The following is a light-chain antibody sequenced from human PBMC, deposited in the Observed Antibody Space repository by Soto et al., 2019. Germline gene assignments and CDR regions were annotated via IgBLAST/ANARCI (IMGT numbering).Light chain of an antibody. CDR3: QQYHDWPPLT. J-gene: IGKJ4*01. CDR1: QSVNIY. V-gene: IGKV3D-15*01. Sequence: EIVMTQSPATLSVSPGERATLSCRASQSVNIYLAWYQQKPGQAPRLLIFGASYRATGIPARFSGSGSGTEFNLTISSLQSEDFAIYYCQQYHDWPPLTFGGGTRVEI. CDR2: GAS.